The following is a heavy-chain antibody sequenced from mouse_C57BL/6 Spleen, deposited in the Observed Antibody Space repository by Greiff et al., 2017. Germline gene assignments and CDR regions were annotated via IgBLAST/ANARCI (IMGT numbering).Heavy chain of an antibody. CDR2: IDPNSGGT. Sequence: QVQLQQPGAELVKPGASVKMSCKASGYTFTSYWITWVKQRPGRGLEWIGRIDPNSGGTKYNEKFKSKATLTVDKPSSTAYMQLSSLTSEDAAVYYCAEDYDYDVESGYWGQGTTLTVSS. CDR1: GYTFTSYW. J-gene: IGHJ2*01. CDR3: AEDYDYDVESGY. D-gene: IGHD2-4*01. V-gene: IGHV1-72*01.